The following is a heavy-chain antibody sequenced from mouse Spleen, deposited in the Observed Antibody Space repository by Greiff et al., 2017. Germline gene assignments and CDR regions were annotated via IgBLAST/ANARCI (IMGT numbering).Heavy chain of an antibody. J-gene: IGHJ1*01. CDR2: IYPGNSDT. V-gene: IGHV1-5*01. CDR3: TRYGTTATLHWYFDV. Sequence: VQLQQSGTVLARPGASVKMSCKASGYTFTSYWMHWVKQRPGQGLEWIGAIYPGNSDTSYNQKFKGKAKLTAVTSTSTAYMELSSLTNEDSAVYYCTRYGTTATLHWYFDVWGAGTTVTVSS. D-gene: IGHD1-2*01. CDR1: GYTFTSYW.